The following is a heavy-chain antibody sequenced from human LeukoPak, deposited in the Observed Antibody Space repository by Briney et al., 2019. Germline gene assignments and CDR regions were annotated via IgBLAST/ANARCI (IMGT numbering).Heavy chain of an antibody. CDR3: ARAGVTCGGDCYSAFDI. J-gene: IGHJ3*02. D-gene: IGHD2-21*02. CDR2: SYYSGST. V-gene: IGHV4-59*01. Sequence: PSETLSLTCTVSDGFISSYYWSWIRQPPGKGLEWVGYSYYSGSTDYNPSLTSRVTISVDTSKNQFSLKLTSATAADTAVYYCARAGVTCGGDCYSAFDIWGQGTTVTVSS. CDR1: DGFISSYY.